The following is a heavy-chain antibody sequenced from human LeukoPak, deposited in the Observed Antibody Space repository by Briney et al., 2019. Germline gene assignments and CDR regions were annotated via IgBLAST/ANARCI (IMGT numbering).Heavy chain of an antibody. V-gene: IGHV4-61*02. D-gene: IGHD3-22*01. Sequence: SETLSLTCTVSGVSISSGSYYWVWIRQPAGKGLEWIGRIYTTGSTNYNPSFESRVTISVDTSKNQFSLKLSSVTAADTAVYYCAREGFYDRSGYREYWGQGTLVTVSS. J-gene: IGHJ4*02. CDR3: AREGFYDRSGYREY. CDR2: IYTTGST. CDR1: GVSISSGSYY.